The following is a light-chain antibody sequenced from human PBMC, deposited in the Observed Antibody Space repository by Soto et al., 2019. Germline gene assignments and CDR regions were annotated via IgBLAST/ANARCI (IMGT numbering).Light chain of an antibody. CDR1: ISDVGGYNF. CDR2: EVT. J-gene: IGLJ2*01. Sequence: QSVLTQPPSASGSPGQSVAISCTGTISDVGGYNFVSWYQHHSGKAPKLIIYEVTKRPSGVPDRFSGSKSGNTASLTVSGLQTEDEAYYYCSSYAGSNNLVIFGGGTQLTVL. V-gene: IGLV2-8*01. CDR3: SSYAGSNNLVI.